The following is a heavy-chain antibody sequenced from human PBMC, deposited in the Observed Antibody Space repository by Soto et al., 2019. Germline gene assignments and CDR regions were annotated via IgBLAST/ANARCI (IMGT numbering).Heavy chain of an antibody. J-gene: IGHJ4*02. CDR2: IVNSGNT. Sequence: PGGSLRLSCAASGFTVSNNYMSWVRQAPGKGLEWVSVIVNSGNTYYADSVKDRFTISRDNSKNTLYLQMNSLRADDTAVYYCARGLQHDYGDFLDYWGQGTLVTVSS. D-gene: IGHD4-17*01. CDR1: GFTVSNNY. CDR3: ARGLQHDYGDFLDY. V-gene: IGHV3-66*01.